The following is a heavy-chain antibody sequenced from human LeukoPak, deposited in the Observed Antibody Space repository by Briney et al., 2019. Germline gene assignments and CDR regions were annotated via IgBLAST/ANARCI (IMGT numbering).Heavy chain of an antibody. V-gene: IGHV3-15*01. CDR3: TSDRGIAARPLFDL. CDR1: GFPFSKAW. Sequence: GGALRLSCAGSGFPFSKAWMSWVRQAPGEGLEWLGRFKSKTDGGATDYAAPVKGRFSLSRDDSKNTLYLQMNSLKIEDTAVYYCTSDRGIAARPLFDLWGQGTLVTVSS. CDR2: FKSKTDGGAT. J-gene: IGHJ4*02. D-gene: IGHD6-6*01.